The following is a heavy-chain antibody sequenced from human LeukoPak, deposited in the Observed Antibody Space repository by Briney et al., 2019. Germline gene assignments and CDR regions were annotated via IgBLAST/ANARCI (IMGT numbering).Heavy chain of an antibody. CDR3: AKWGYYYDSSGPGAFDI. CDR2: ISGSGGST. Sequence: GGSLRLSCAASGFTLSSYAMSWVRQAPGKGLEWVSAISGSGGSTYYADSVKGRFTISRDNSKNTLYLQMNSLRAEDTAVYYCAKWGYYYDSSGPGAFDIWGQGTMVTVSS. CDR1: GFTLSSYA. V-gene: IGHV3-23*01. D-gene: IGHD3-22*01. J-gene: IGHJ3*02.